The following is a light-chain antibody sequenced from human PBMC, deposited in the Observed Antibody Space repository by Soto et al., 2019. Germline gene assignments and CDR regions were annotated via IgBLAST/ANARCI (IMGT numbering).Light chain of an antibody. V-gene: IGKV1-8*01. J-gene: IGKJ1*01. Sequence: AIRMTQSPSSFSASTGDRVTITCRARQGISSYLAWYQQKPGKAPKLQIYAASTLQSGVPSRFSGSGSGTDFTLTISCLQSEDFATYYCQQYYSYPRTFGQGTKVEIK. CDR2: AAS. CDR3: QQYYSYPRT. CDR1: QGISSY.